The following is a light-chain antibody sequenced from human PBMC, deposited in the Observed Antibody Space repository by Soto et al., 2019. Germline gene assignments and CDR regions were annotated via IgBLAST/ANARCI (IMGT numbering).Light chain of an antibody. CDR1: QTISASY. V-gene: IGKV3-20*01. CDR2: GAS. Sequence: ETVLTQSQGALSLSPGERATLSCRASQTISASYLAWYQQKPGQAPRLLIYGASIRATGIPDRFSGSGSGTDFTLTISKLEPEDFAVYYCQQYGNSPRITFGQGTNLEI. J-gene: IGKJ2*01. CDR3: QQYGNSPRIT.